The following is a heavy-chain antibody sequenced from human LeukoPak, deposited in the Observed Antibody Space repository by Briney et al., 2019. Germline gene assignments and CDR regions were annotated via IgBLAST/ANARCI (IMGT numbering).Heavy chain of an antibody. CDR1: GFTVYNNY. Sequence: GGSLRLSCAASGFTVYNNYMTWVRQAPGKGLECVSVIYSHGATYYAVSVKGRFTISRDKSRNTLYLQMNDLRPDDTAVYYCTRKTDSGGSGDYWGQGALVTVSS. V-gene: IGHV3-53*01. CDR2: IYSHGAT. J-gene: IGHJ4*02. CDR3: TRKTDSGGSGDY. D-gene: IGHD3-22*01.